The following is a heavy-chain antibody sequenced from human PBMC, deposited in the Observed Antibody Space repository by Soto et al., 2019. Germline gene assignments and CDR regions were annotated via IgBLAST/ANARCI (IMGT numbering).Heavy chain of an antibody. Sequence: LSLTCAVSGFSISSDSYWGWMRQSPGKGLEWIGTLSHSGRTFYNPSLKSRVTISADTTKNQFSLSLTSVTAADTAVYYCGHLKTDTEVTPAPPLFDSWGQGTLVTVSS. V-gene: IGHV4-38-2*01. CDR3: GHLKTDTEVTPAPPLFDS. CDR1: GFSISSDSY. CDR2: LSHSGRT. D-gene: IGHD2-2*01. J-gene: IGHJ4*02.